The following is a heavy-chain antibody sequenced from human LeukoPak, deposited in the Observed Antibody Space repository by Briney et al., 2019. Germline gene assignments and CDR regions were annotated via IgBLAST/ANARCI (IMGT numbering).Heavy chain of an antibody. Sequence: GESLRLSCAASGFTFSHYAMYWVRQAPGKGLEWVSAISGSGGSTYYADSVKGRFTISRDNSKNTLYLQMNSLRAEDTAVYHCAKDSAGYCSSTSCPSRRIDPWGQGTLVTVSS. D-gene: IGHD2-2*01. J-gene: IGHJ5*02. CDR3: AKDSAGYCSSTSCPSRRIDP. CDR1: GFTFSHYA. CDR2: ISGSGGST. V-gene: IGHV3-23*01.